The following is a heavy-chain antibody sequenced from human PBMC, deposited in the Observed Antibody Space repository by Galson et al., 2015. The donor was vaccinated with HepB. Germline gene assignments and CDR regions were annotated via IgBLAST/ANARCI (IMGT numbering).Heavy chain of an antibody. D-gene: IGHD2-2*01. V-gene: IGHV2-70*11. J-gene: IGHJ6*02. CDR2: IDWDDDK. CDR3: ARTRYCSSTSCYGYYYYGMDV. CDR1: GFSLSTSGMC. Sequence: PALVKPTQTLTLTCTFSGFSLSTSGMCVSWIRQPPGKALEWLARIDWDDDKYYSTSLKTRLTISKDTSKNQVVLTMTNMDPVDTATYYCARTRYCSSTSCYGYYYYGMDVWGQGTTVTVSS.